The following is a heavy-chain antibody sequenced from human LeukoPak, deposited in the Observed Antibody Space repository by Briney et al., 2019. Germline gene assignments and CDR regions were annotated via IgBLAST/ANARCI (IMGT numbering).Heavy chain of an antibody. J-gene: IGHJ3*02. V-gene: IGHV3-7*01. CDR3: ARGDFNDYGDYVDAFEI. Sequence: GGSLRLSCASPVSTFSSYWMSWVRQAPGKGLEWVANIKPDGSDKYCVDSVKGRFTISRDNAKKSLYLQMNSLRAEDTAVYYCARGDFNDYGDYVDAFEIWGQGTMVTVSA. D-gene: IGHD4-17*01. CDR2: IKPDGSDK. CDR1: VSTFSSYW.